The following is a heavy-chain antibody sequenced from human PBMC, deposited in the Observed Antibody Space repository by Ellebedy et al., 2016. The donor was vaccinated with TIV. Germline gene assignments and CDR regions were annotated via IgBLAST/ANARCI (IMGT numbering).Heavy chain of an antibody. J-gene: IGHJ4*02. Sequence: AASVKVSCKASGYTFISYYVHWVRQAPGQGLEWMGIINPNGGSTRYAQKFQGRVTLTTDTSTSAVYMELSTLNFEDTAVYYCGRATPRYFDVVTGYGLVDFWGLGTLVAVSS. V-gene: IGHV1-46*01. CDR3: GRATPRYFDVVTGYGLVDF. CDR1: GYTFISYY. D-gene: IGHD3-9*01. CDR2: INPNGGST.